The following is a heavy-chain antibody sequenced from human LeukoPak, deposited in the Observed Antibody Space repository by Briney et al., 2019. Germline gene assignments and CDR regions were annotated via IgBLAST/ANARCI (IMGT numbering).Heavy chain of an antibody. CDR1: GYTLTELS. V-gene: IGHV1-24*01. Sequence: ASVKVSCKVSGYTLTELSMHWVRQAPGKGLEWMGGFDPEDGGTIHAQKFQGRVTMTEDTSTDTAYMELSSLRSEDTAVYYCATGRRWVGAIDYWGQGTLVTVSS. D-gene: IGHD1-26*01. CDR2: FDPEDGGT. J-gene: IGHJ4*02. CDR3: ATGRRWVGAIDY.